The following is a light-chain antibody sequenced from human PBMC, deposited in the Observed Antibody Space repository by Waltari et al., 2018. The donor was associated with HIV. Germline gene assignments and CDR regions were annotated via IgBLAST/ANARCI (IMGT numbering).Light chain of an antibody. Sequence: SYELTQPPSVSVSPGQTASITCSGDKLGDKYACWYQQKPGQSPVLVIYQDSKRPSGIPEQFSGSNTGNTATLTISGTQAMDEADYYCQAWDSSTALVFGGGTKLTVL. CDR3: QAWDSSTALV. CDR1: KLGDKY. V-gene: IGLV3-1*01. CDR2: QDS. J-gene: IGLJ2*01.